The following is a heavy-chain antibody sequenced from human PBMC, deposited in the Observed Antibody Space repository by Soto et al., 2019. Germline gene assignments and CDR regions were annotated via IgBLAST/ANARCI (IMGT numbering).Heavy chain of an antibody. CDR3: AKVNWNEYYFDY. CDR2: ISGSGGST. D-gene: IGHD1-1*01. J-gene: IGHJ4*02. CDR1: GFTFSSYA. V-gene: IGHV3-23*01. Sequence: PGGSLTLSCAASGFTFSSYAMSWVRQAPGKGLEWVSAISGSGGSTYYADSVKGRFTISRDNSKNTLYLQMNSLRAEDTAVYYCAKVNWNEYYFDYWGQGTLVTVSS.